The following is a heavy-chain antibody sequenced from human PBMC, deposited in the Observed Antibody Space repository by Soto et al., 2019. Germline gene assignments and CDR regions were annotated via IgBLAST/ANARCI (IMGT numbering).Heavy chain of an antibody. V-gene: IGHV1-69*01. Sequence: QVQLVQSGAEVKKPGSSVKVSCKASGGTFSSYAISWVRQAPGQGLEWMGGIIPIFCTANYAQKFQGRVRITADESTSKAYMELSSLRSEDTAVYYCARGRDYYDSSGYLDYWGQGTLVTVSS. CDR2: IIPIFCTA. CDR3: ARGRDYYDSSGYLDY. D-gene: IGHD3-22*01. CDR1: GGTFSSYA. J-gene: IGHJ4*02.